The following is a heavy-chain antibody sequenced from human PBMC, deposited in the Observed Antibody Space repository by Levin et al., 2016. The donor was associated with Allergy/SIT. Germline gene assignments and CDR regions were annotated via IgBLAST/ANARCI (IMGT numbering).Heavy chain of an antibody. CDR2: IWYDGSKK. Sequence: GESLKISCAASGFTFNKYGMHWVRQAPGKGLEWVAVIWYDGSKKWYADSVRGRFAISRDDSKNTLFLEMHSLRADDTAVYYCAGAYGDFGLDYWGQGTLVTVSS. CDR3: AGAYGDFGLDY. V-gene: IGHV3-33*01. D-gene: IGHD4-17*01. CDR1: GFTFNKYG. J-gene: IGHJ4*02.